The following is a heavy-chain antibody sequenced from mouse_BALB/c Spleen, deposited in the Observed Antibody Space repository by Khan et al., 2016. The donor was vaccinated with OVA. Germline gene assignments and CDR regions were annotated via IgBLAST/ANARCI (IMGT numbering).Heavy chain of an antibody. CDR2: TNPTNGRT. J-gene: IGHJ2*01. CDR1: GYTFTSYW. D-gene: IGHD1-1*01. CDR3: ARIKKIVATYFDD. Sequence: VQLQQSGAELVKAGASVKMSCKASGYTFTSYWMHWVKQRLGQGLEWFAETNPTNGRTYYNEKFKSKATLTVDKSSSTAYVLLSGPTFEESAVYYGARIKKIVATYFDDWGQGTTLTVSS. V-gene: IGHV1S81*02.